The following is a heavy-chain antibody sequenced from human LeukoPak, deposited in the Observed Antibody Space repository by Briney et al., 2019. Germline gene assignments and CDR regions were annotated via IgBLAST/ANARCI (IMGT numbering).Heavy chain of an antibody. V-gene: IGHV1-2*02. D-gene: IGHD4-17*01. J-gene: IGHJ4*02. CDR3: AGDNGDYWFDY. CDR2: INPNSGGT. CDR1: GYTFTGYY. Sequence: ASVKVSCKASGYTFTGYYMHWVRQAPGQGLEWMGWINPNSGGTNYAQKFQGGVTMTRDTSVSTAYMELTRLRSDDTAVYYCAGDNGDYWFDYWGQGTLVTVSS.